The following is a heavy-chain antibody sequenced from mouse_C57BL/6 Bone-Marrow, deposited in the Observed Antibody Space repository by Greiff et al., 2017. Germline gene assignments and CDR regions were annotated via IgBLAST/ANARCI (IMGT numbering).Heavy chain of an antibody. V-gene: IGHV1-54*01. Sequence: QVQLKESGAELVRPGTSVKVSCKASGYAFTNYLIEWVKQRPGQGLEWIGVINPGSGGTNYNEKLKGKGTLTADKSSSTAYMQLCSLTSVDSAVSFCAKCPLYYCGSSYYAFDYWGQGTSVTVSS. CDR1: GYAFTNYL. CDR3: AKCPLYYCGSSYYAFDY. CDR2: INPGSGGT. J-gene: IGHJ4*01. D-gene: IGHD1-1*01.